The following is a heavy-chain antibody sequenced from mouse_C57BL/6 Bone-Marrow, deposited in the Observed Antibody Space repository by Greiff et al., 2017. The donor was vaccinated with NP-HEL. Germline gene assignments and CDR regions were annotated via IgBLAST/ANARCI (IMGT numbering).Heavy chain of an antibody. Sequence: EVQLVESGGDLVKPGGSLKLSCAASGFTFSSYGMSWVRQTPDKRLEWVATISSGGSYTYYPDSVKGRFTISRDNAKNTLYLQMSSLKSEDTAMYYCARPGDYDRDAWFAYWGQGTLVTVSA. J-gene: IGHJ3*01. V-gene: IGHV5-6*01. CDR3: ARPGDYDRDAWFAY. CDR1: GFTFSSYG. CDR2: ISSGGSYT. D-gene: IGHD2-4*01.